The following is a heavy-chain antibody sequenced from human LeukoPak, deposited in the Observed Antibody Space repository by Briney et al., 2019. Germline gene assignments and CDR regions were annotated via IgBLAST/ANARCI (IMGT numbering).Heavy chain of an antibody. CDR3: ARVDNGNYYYYGMDV. CDR2: IYYSGST. D-gene: IGHD1-1*01. J-gene: IGHJ6*02. CDR1: GGSLSGFY. Sequence: PSEALSLTCTVSGGSLSGFYWSWIRQPPGKGLEWIGYIYYSGSTNSNPSLKSRVTISVDTSKNQFSLKLSSVTAADTAVYYCARVDNGNYYYYGMDVWGQGTTVTVSS. V-gene: IGHV4-59*01.